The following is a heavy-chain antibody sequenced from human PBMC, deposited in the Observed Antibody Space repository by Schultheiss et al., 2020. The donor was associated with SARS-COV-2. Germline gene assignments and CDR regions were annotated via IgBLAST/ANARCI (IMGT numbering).Heavy chain of an antibody. CDR3: ASLIGRYYDSSGYSDY. D-gene: IGHD3-22*01. V-gene: IGHV3-21*01. CDR2: ISSSSSYT. J-gene: IGHJ4*02. Sequence: GGSLRLSCAASGFTFSSYGMHWVRQAPGKGLEWVSSISSSSSYTNYADSVKGRFTISRDNAKNSLYLQMNSLRAEDTAVYYCASLIGRYYDSSGYSDYWGQGTLVTVSS. CDR1: GFTFSSYG.